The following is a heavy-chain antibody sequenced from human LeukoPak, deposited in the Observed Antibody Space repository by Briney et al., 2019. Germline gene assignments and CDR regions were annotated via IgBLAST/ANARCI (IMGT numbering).Heavy chain of an antibody. J-gene: IGHJ3*02. CDR1: GFTFSSYG. CDR3: AKIITTDAFDI. V-gene: IGHV3-30*18. D-gene: IGHD4-17*01. Sequence: GGSLRLSCAASGFTFSSYGMHWVRQAPGKRLEWVAVISYDGSNKYYADSVKGRFTISRDNSKNTLYLQMNSLRAEDTAVYYCAKIITTDAFDIWGQGTMVTVSS. CDR2: ISYDGSNK.